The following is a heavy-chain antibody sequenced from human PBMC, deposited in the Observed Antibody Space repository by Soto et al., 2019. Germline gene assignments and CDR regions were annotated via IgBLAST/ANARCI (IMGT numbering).Heavy chain of an antibody. CDR3: ARDGGWQPDY. D-gene: IGHD6-19*01. J-gene: IGHJ4*02. CDR2: ISAYNGNT. Sequence: QVQLVQSGAEVKKPGASVKVSCKASGYTFTSYGISWVRQAPGPGLEWMGWISAYNGNTNYAQKLKRRVTTTTDTSTSIAYMELRSLRSADSAVYYCARDGGWQPDYWGQGTLVTVSS. V-gene: IGHV1-18*01. CDR1: GYTFTSYG.